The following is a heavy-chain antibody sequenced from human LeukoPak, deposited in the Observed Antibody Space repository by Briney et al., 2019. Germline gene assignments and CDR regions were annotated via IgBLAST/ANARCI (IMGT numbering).Heavy chain of an antibody. CDR3: ARARRYRSSWYDDY. CDR1: GFSFSTYT. Sequence: PGGSLRLSCAASGFSFSTYTMNWVRQAPGKGLDWVSYISSSSSTIYYADSVKGRFTISRDTANNSLYLQMNSLRDEDTAVYYCARARRYRSSWYDDYWGQGSLVTVSS. V-gene: IGHV3-48*02. J-gene: IGHJ4*02. CDR2: ISSSSSTI. D-gene: IGHD6-13*01.